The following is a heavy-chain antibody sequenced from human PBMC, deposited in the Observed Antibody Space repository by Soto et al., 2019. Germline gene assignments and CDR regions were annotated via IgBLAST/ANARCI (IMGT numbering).Heavy chain of an antibody. V-gene: IGHV3-23*01. CDR3: AKDGYISGWTKRAGGMDV. CDR1: GFTFSSYA. CDR2: ISGSGGST. Sequence: GGSLRLSCAASGFTFSSYAMSWVRQAPGKGLEWVSAISGSGGSTYYADSVKGRFTISRDNSKNTLYLQMNSLRAEDTAVYYCAKDGYISGWTKRAGGMDVWGQGTKVTVSS. J-gene: IGHJ6*02. D-gene: IGHD6-19*01.